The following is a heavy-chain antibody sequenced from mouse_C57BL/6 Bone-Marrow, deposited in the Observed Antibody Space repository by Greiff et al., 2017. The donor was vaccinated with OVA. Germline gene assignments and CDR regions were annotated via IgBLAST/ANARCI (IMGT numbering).Heavy chain of an antibody. CDR2: IWTGGGT. CDR3: ARDLRYSSYEFAY. V-gene: IGHV2-9-1*01. CDR1: GFSLTSYA. J-gene: IGHJ3*01. D-gene: IGHD1-1*01. Sequence: VHLVESGPGLVAPSQSLSITCTVSGFSLTSYAISWVRQPPGKGLEWLGVIWTGGGTNYNSALISRLSICKDNSKSQVFFKMNSLQTEDTASYYCARDLRYSSYEFAYWGQGTLVTVSA.